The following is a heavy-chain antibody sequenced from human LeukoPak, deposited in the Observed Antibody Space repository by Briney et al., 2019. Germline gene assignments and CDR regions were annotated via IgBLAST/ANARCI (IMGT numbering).Heavy chain of an antibody. Sequence: GASVKVSCKASGYTFTSYGISWVRQAPGQGLEWMGWISAYNGNTNYAQKLQGRVTMATDTSTSTAYMELRSLRSDDTAVYYCARDMGRYYYYYMDVWGKGTTVAVSS. CDR2: ISAYNGNT. D-gene: IGHD3-10*01. J-gene: IGHJ6*03. V-gene: IGHV1-18*01. CDR3: ARDMGRYYYYYMDV. CDR1: GYTFTSYG.